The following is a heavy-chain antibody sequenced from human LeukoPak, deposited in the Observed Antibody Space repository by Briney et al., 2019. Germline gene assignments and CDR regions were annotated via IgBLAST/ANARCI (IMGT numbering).Heavy chain of an antibody. CDR2: INHSGST. J-gene: IGHJ4*02. V-gene: IGHV4-34*01. Sequence: PSETLSLTCAVYGGSFSGYYWSWIRQPPGKGLEWIGEINHSGSTNYNPSLKSRVTISVDTSKNQFSLKLSSVTAADTAVYYCARRKYSRRFDYWGQGTLVTVSS. D-gene: IGHD6-6*01. CDR3: ARRKYSRRFDY. CDR1: GGSFSGYY.